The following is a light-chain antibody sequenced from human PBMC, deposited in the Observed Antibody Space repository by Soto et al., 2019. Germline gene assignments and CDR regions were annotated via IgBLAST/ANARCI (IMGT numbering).Light chain of an antibody. J-gene: IGLJ2*01. CDR3: QTGGTGIQV. CDR1: SGHSSYA. Sequence: QPVLTQSPSASASLGASVKLTCTLSSGHSSYAIAWHQQQPEKGPRYLMKLNSDGSHSKGDGIPDRFSGSSSGAERYLTISSLQSEDGADYYCQTGGTGIQVFGGGTKLPVL. V-gene: IGLV4-69*01. CDR2: LNSDGSH.